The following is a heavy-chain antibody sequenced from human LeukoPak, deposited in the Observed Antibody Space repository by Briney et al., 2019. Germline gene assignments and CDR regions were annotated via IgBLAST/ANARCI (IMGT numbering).Heavy chain of an antibody. D-gene: IGHD3-3*01. J-gene: IGHJ4*02. CDR3: ANTYFWSGYYTPSLDY. V-gene: IGHV4-59*01. CDR1: GGSISSYY. Sequence: PSETLSLTCTVSGGSISSYYWSWIRQPPGKGLEWIGYIYYSGSTNYNPSLKSRVTISVDTSKNQFSLKLSSVTAADTAVYYCANTYFWSGYYTPSLDYWGQGTLVTVSS. CDR2: IYYSGST.